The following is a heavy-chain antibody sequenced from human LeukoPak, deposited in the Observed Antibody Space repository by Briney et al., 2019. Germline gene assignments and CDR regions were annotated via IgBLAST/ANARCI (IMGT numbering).Heavy chain of an antibody. Sequence: SSETLSLTCTVSGGSISSAGYYWNWIRQHPTEGLEWIGHIYYTGRTTYNPSVKSRVTISADTSKNQFSQKLNSVTAADTAVYFCASAPLGNSFGYMAYWGQGALVTVSS. CDR2: IYYTGRT. V-gene: IGHV4-31*03. CDR1: GGSISSAGYY. CDR3: ASAPLGNSFGYMAY. J-gene: IGHJ4*02. D-gene: IGHD5-18*01.